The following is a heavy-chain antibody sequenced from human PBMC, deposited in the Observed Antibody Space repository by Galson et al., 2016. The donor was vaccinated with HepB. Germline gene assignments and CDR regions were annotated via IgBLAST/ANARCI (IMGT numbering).Heavy chain of an antibody. CDR2: IKDDGSQK. V-gene: IGHV3-7*02. J-gene: IGHJ6*02. CDR1: GFTISSHW. Sequence: SLRLSCAASGFTISSHWMTWVRQAPGKGLEWVAYIKDDGSQKYYVDSVKGRFTISRDNAKNSLYLQMNSLRAEDTAVYYCASIAAAGYYYVMDVWGQGTTVTVPS. CDR3: ASIAAAGYYYVMDV. D-gene: IGHD6-13*01.